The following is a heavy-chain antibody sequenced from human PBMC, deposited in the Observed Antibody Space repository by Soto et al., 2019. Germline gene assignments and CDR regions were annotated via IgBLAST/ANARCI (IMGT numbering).Heavy chain of an antibody. J-gene: IGHJ6*02. CDR2: IWNDGNNK. Sequence: QVQLVESGGGVVQPGRSLGLSCVASGFSFSSYGMHWVRQAPGKGLEWVAVIWNDGNNKNYADSVKGRFTISRENSKNTVSLHMNSLRDEDTAVYYCARDQTLFGYGPYYYGMDVWGQGTTVTVSS. CDR1: GFSFSSYG. CDR3: ARDQTLFGYGPYYYGMDV. V-gene: IGHV3-33*01. D-gene: IGHD5-12*01.